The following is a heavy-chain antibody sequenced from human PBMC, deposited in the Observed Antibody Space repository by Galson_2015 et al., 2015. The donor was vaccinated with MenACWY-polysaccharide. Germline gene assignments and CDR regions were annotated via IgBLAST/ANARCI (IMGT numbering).Heavy chain of an antibody. V-gene: IGHV4-4*07. CDR3: ARVEYNGYESHLKY. CDR1: RGAIYSYY. D-gene: IGHD5-12*01. CDR2: ISTSGST. Sequence: LSLTCTVSRGAIYSYYWTWIRQPAGKGLEWLGRISTSGSTTYNPSLKSRVTMSIDTSTNQFSLKLTSATAADTALYFCARVEYNGYESHLKYWGPGILVAVSS. J-gene: IGHJ4*02.